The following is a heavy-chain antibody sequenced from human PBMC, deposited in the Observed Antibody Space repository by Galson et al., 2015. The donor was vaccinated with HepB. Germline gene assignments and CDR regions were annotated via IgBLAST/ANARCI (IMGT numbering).Heavy chain of an antibody. CDR1: GYSFTSYW. CDR2: IYPGDSDT. J-gene: IGHJ4*02. D-gene: IGHD5-12*01. CDR3: ARRRRSGYETTLFDY. V-gene: IGHV5-51*03. Sequence: QSGAEVKKPGESLKISCKGSGYSFTSYWIGWVRQMPGKGLEWMGIIYPGDSDTRYSPSFQGQVTISADKSISTAYLQWSSLKASDTAMYYCARRRRSGYETTLFDYWGQGTLVTVSS.